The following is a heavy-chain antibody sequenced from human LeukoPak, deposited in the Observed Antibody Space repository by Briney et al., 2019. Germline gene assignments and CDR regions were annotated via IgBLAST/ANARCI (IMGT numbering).Heavy chain of an antibody. D-gene: IGHD6-13*01. Sequence: PGRSLRLSCAASGFAFSSYAMHWVRQAPGKGLEWVSSISSSSSYIYYADTVKGRFTISRDNAKNSLYLQMNSLRAEDTAVYYCATVPYSSSSVPFDYWGQGTLVTVSS. CDR1: GFAFSSYA. J-gene: IGHJ4*02. CDR2: ISSSSSYI. CDR3: ATVPYSSSSVPFDY. V-gene: IGHV3-21*01.